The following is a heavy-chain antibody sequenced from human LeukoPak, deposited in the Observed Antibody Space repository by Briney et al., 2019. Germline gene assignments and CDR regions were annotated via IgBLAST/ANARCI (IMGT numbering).Heavy chain of an antibody. D-gene: IGHD1-26*01. V-gene: IGHV3-11*04. J-gene: IGHJ4*02. CDR3: ARDKIVGATLLDY. CDR2: ISSSATTI. CDR1: GFTFSDYY. Sequence: GGSLRLSCAASGFTFSDYYMSWIRQAPGKGLEWVSHISSSATTIYYADSVKGRFTISRDNTQNSLYLQMNSLRAEDTAVYYCARDKIVGATLLDYWGQGALVIVSS.